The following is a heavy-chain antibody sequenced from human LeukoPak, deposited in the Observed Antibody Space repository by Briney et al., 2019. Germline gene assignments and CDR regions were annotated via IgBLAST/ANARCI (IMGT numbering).Heavy chain of an antibody. CDR3: ARTTTVTLDYYYYMDV. CDR1: GGSISSHY. D-gene: IGHD4-17*01. Sequence: SETLSLTCTVSGGSISSHYWSWIRQPPGKGLEWIGYIYYSGSTNYNPSLKSRVTISVDTSKNQFSLKLSSVTAADTAVYYCARTTTVTLDYYYYMDVWGKGTTVTISS. V-gene: IGHV4-59*11. J-gene: IGHJ6*03. CDR2: IYYSGST.